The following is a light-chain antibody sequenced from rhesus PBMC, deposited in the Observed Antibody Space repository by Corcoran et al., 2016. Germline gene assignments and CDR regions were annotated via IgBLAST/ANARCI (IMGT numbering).Light chain of an antibody. Sequence: DIQMTQSPSPLSASVGDTVTITCRASQGIYNNLAWYQQTPGKVPRLLFYYASPLQSGVPSRFSGSGSWTDFTFTLSSLQPEYFATYSCQHGFGIFPTFCRGTKVEI. J-gene: IGKJ1*01. V-gene: IGKV1S15*01. CDR2: YAS. CDR1: QGIYNN. CDR3: QHGFGIFPT.